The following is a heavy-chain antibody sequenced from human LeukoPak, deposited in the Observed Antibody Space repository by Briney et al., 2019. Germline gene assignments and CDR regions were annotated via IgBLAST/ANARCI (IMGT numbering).Heavy chain of an antibody. CDR3: ASGYFDY. CDR2: INHSGST. J-gene: IGHJ4*02. CDR1: GGSFSGYY. Sequence: SETLSLTCAVYGGSFSGYYWSWIRQPPGKGLEWIGEINHSGSTNYNPSLKSRVTISVDTSKNQFSLKLSSVTAADTAVYYCASGYFDYWGQGTLVTVSS. V-gene: IGHV4-34*01.